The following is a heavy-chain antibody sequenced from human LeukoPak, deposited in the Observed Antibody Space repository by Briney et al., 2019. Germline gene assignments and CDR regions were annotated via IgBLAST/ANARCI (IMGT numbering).Heavy chain of an antibody. Sequence: SETLSLTCTVSGGSISSYYWSWIRQPPGKGLEWIGYIYYSGSTNYNPSLKSRVTISVDTSKNQFSLKLSSVTAADTAVYYCASYRIAAAGRSFDYWGQGTLVTVSS. CDR3: ASYRIAAAGRSFDY. D-gene: IGHD6-13*01. J-gene: IGHJ4*02. CDR1: GGSISSYY. CDR2: IYYSGST. V-gene: IGHV4-59*01.